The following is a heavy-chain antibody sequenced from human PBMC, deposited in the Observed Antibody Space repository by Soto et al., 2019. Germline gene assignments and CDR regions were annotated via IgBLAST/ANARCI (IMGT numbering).Heavy chain of an antibody. J-gene: IGHJ5*02. V-gene: IGHV2-5*02. CDR2: IYWDDDK. Sequence: QITLKESGPPLVKPTQTLTLTCTFSGFSLSTSGVGVGWIRQPPGMALEWLALIYWDDDKRYSPSLKSRLTITKDTSENHVVLTTTNMNPVDTATYYCAHRPRGDFNNCFDPWGQGTLVTVSS. D-gene: IGHD4-17*01. CDR3: AHRPRGDFNNCFDP. CDR1: GFSLSTSGVG.